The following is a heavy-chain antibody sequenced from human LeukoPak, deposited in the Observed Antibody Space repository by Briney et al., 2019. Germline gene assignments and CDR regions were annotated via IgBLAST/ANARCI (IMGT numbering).Heavy chain of an antibody. CDR3: ARHRVAGDYYYYYMDV. D-gene: IGHD6-19*01. CDR1: GYSFTSYW. V-gene: IGHV5-51*01. CDR2: IYPGDSDT. Sequence: RGESLKISCKGSGYSFTSYWIGWVRQMPGKGLEWMGIIYPGDSDTRYSPSFQGQVTISADKSISTAYLQWSSLKASDTAMYYCARHRVAGDYYYYYMDVWGKGTTVTVSS. J-gene: IGHJ6*03.